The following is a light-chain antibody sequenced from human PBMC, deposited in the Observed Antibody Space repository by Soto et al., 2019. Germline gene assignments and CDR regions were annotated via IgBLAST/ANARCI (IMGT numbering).Light chain of an antibody. Sequence: EIVLTQSPATLSLSPGERATLSCRASQSVSSYLAWYQQKPGQAPRLLIYDASNRATGIPARFNGSGSGTDFPLTISSLEPEDFAVYYCQQRSNWPPLTFGGGNKVEIK. CDR2: DAS. CDR3: QQRSNWPPLT. J-gene: IGKJ4*01. CDR1: QSVSSY. V-gene: IGKV3-11*01.